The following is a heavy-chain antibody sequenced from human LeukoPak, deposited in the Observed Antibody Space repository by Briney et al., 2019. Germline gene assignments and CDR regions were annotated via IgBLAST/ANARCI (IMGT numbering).Heavy chain of an antibody. V-gene: IGHV3-23*01. CDR1: GFTFSSYA. CDR3: AKDQSGTYSFDY. CDR2: ISGSGGST. J-gene: IGHJ4*02. Sequence: QPGGSLRLSCAASGFTFSSYAMSWVRQAPGKGLEWVSAISGSGGSTYYADSVKGRFTVSRDSSKNTLYLQMNSLTTEDTAVYYCAKDQSGTYSFDYWGQGTLVTVSS. D-gene: IGHD1-26*01.